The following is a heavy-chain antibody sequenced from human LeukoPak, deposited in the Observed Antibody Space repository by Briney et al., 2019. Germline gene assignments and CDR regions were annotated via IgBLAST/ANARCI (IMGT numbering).Heavy chain of an antibody. CDR2: IKQDGSAK. J-gene: IGHJ4*02. Sequence: GGSLRLSCAASGFTFSTYAMSWVRQAPGKGLEWVANIKQDGSAKPYVDSVKGRFTISRDNAKNSLFLQMNSLRAEDTAVYYCARDNGWSADFWGQGTLVTVSS. V-gene: IGHV3-7*03. CDR1: GFTFSTYA. D-gene: IGHD2-15*01. CDR3: ARDNGWSADF.